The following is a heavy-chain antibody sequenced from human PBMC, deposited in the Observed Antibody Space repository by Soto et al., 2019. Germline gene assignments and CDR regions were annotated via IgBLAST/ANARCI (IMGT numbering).Heavy chain of an antibody. CDR2: IYWDEDK. CDR1: GFSLSTRGVA. J-gene: IGHJ4*02. CDR3: ANPVDIVATRQLDY. V-gene: IGHV2-5*02. D-gene: IGHD5-12*01. Sequence: SGPTLVNPTQTLTLTCTFSGFSLSTRGVAVGWFRQPPGKALEWLALIYWDEDKWYSPSLKSRLTITDDTSKNTLYLQMNSLRAEDTAVYYCANPVDIVATRQLDYWGQGTLVTVSS.